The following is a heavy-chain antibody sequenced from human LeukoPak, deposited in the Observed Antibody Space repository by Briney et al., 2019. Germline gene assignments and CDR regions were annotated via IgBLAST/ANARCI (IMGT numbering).Heavy chain of an antibody. V-gene: IGHV4-39*01. CDR1: GGSIRNSSFY. CDR2: IYYSGNT. Sequence: PSETLSLTCAVSGGSIRNSSFYWGWIRQSPGKGLEWIGSIYYSGNTYDNPSLKSRVTMSVDTSKNQFSLRLTSVTAADTAVYFCARHRTTHEYFDLWGRGTLVSVSS. D-gene: IGHD2/OR15-2a*01. J-gene: IGHJ2*01. CDR3: ARHRTTHEYFDL.